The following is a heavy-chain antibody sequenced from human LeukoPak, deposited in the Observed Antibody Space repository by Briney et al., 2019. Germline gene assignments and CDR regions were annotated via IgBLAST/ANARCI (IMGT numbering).Heavy chain of an antibody. D-gene: IGHD1-7*01. Sequence: SETLSLTCTVSGGSISSSSYYWGWIRQPPGKGLEWIGSIYYSGSTYYNPSLKSRVTISVDTSKNQFSLKLSSVTAADTAVYYCALTGTATNYFDYWGQGTLVTVSS. CDR2: IYYSGST. V-gene: IGHV4-39*07. J-gene: IGHJ4*02. CDR1: GGSISSSSYY. CDR3: ALTGTATNYFDY.